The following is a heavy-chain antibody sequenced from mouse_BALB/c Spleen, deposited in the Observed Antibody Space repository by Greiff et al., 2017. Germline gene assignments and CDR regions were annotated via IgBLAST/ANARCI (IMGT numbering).Heavy chain of an antibody. Sequence: EVQLQQSGAELVRSGASVKLSCTASGFNIKDYYMHWVKQRPEQGLEWIGWIDHENGDTEYAPKFQGKATMTADTSSNTAYLQLSSLTSEDTAVYYCNGFYFDYWGQGTTLTVSS. V-gene: IGHV14-4*02. J-gene: IGHJ2*01. CDR3: NGFYFDY. CDR1: GFNIKDYY. CDR2: IDHENGDT.